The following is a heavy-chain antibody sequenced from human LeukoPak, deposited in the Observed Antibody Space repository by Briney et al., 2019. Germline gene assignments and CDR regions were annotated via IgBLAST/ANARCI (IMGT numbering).Heavy chain of an antibody. V-gene: IGHV4-30-2*01. CDR2: IYHSGST. J-gene: IGHJ4*02. CDR1: GGSISSGGYY. Sequence: SQTLSLTCTVSGGSISSGGYYWSWIRQPPGKGLEWIGYIYHSGSTYYNPSLKSRVTISVDRSKNQFSLKLSSVTAADTAVYYCARGSTKLGIAPRIDYWGQGTLVTVSS. CDR3: ARGSTKLGIAPRIDY. D-gene: IGHD7-27*01.